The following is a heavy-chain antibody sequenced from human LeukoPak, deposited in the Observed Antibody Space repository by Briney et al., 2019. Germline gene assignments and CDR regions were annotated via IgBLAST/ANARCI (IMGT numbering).Heavy chain of an antibody. CDR2: IKSDGGT. V-gene: IGHV3-74*01. CDR1: GFTFSTYS. CDR3: ARAPSEIGGYYPEYFRH. D-gene: IGHD3-22*01. J-gene: IGHJ1*01. Sequence: GGSLRLSCAASGFTFSTYSMHWVRQAPGKGLVWVSRIKSDGGTNYADSVKGRFTISRDNAKKTVSLQMNSLRPEDTGVYYCARAPSEIGGYYPEYFRHWGQGTLVTVSS.